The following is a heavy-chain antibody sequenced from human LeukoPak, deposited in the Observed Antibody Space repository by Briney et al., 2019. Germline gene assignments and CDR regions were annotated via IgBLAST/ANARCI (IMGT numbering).Heavy chain of an antibody. CDR2: MNPNSGNT. D-gene: IGHD6-13*01. Sequence: ASVTVSCKASGYTFTSYGISWVRQAPGQGLEWMGWMNPNSGNTGYAQKFQGRVTITRNTSISTAYMELSSLRSEDTAVYYCARGSSSDYYRDVWGKGTTVTVSS. CDR3: ARGSSSDYYRDV. CDR1: GYTFTSYG. V-gene: IGHV1-8*03. J-gene: IGHJ6*03.